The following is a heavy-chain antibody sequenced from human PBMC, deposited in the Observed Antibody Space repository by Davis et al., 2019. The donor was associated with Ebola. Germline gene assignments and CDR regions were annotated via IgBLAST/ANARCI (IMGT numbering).Heavy chain of an antibody. J-gene: IGHJ4*02. V-gene: IGHV1-18*04. CDR2: TSPYYGHP. CDR3: AGDPGIAVAGF. D-gene: IGHD6-19*01. Sequence: SVTVSRLPSRYTFTRDVISGLRQPPAQGLDWVGWTSPYYGHPHSAQKLQARLTMTTDTSTSTAYLEVRSLRSDDTAVYYCAGDPGIAVAGFWGQGTLLTVSS. CDR1: RYTFTRDV.